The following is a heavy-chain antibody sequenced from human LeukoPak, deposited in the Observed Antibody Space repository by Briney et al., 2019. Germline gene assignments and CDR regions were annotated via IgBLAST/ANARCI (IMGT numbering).Heavy chain of an antibody. CDR1: GGSFSGYY. Sequence: SETLSLTCTVCGGSFSGYYWSWIRQPPGKGLEWIGEINHSGSTNYNPSLKSRVTISVDTSKNQFSLKLSSVTAADTAVYYCARARGVVALDYWGQGTLVTVSS. V-gene: IGHV4-34*01. CDR2: INHSGST. J-gene: IGHJ4*02. CDR3: ARARGVVALDY. D-gene: IGHD3-10*01.